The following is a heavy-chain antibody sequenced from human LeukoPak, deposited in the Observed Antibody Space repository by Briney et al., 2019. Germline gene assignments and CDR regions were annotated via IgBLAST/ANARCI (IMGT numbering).Heavy chain of an antibody. CDR2: IYYSGST. CDR3: ARESGKAVWGSYRYKFDY. V-gene: IGHV4-31*03. CDR1: GGSISSGGYY. J-gene: IGHJ4*02. Sequence: PSETLSLTCTVSGGSISSGGYYWSWIRRHPGKGLEWIGYIYYSGSTYYNPSLKSRVTISVDTSKNQFSLKLSSVTAADTAVYYCARESGKAVWGSYRYKFDYWGQGTLVTVSS. D-gene: IGHD3-16*02.